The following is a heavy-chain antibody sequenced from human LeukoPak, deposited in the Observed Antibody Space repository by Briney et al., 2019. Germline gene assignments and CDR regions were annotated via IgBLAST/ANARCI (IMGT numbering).Heavy chain of an antibody. CDR2: INHSGST. D-gene: IGHD3-10*01. CDR3: ARGSGQTMVHYDY. V-gene: IGHV4-34*01. J-gene: IGHJ4*02. Sequence: SETLSLTCAVYGGSFSGYYWSWIRQPPGKGLEWIGEINHSGSTNYNPSLKSRVTISVDTSKNQFSLKLSSVTAADTAVYYCARGSGQTMVHYDYWGQGTLVTVSS. CDR1: GGSFSGYY.